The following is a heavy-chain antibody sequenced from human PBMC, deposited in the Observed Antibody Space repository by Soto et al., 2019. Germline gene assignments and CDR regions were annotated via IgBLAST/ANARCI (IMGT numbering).Heavy chain of an antibody. CDR2: LSWDGGTT. D-gene: IGHD3-16*02. CDR3: TKVKKNYRATGVVDFDS. Sequence: EVLLAESGGVVVQPGGSLRLSCVISGFTFAEHTMHWFRQAPGKGLEWISLLSWDGGTTYYAESVKGLFTISRDIGKNSLLLQMDSLRPEESALYYCTKVKKNYRATGVVDFDSWGQGTLVTVSS. J-gene: IGHJ4*02. V-gene: IGHV3-43*01. CDR1: GFTFAEHT.